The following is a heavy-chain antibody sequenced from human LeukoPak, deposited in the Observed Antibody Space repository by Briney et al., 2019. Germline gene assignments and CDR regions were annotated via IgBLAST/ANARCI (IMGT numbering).Heavy chain of an antibody. CDR2: INHSGST. D-gene: IGHD6-13*01. Sequence: SETLSLTCAVYGGSFSGYYWSWIRQPPGKGLEWIGEINHSGSTNYNPSLKSRVTISVDTSKNQFSLKLSSVTAADTAVYYCARGSPDGKQLVETYYFDYWGQGTLVAVSS. CDR3: ARGSPDGKQLVETYYFDY. J-gene: IGHJ4*02. V-gene: IGHV4-34*01. CDR1: GGSFSGYY.